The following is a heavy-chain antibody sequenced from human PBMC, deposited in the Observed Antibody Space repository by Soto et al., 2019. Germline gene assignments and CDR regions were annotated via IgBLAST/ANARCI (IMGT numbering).Heavy chain of an antibody. CDR2: ISYSTSHI. CDR3: ARLGLVFIMNYYYGIDV. J-gene: IGHJ6*02. Sequence: GGSLRLSCAASGITFSSYGMNWVRQAPGKGLEWVSSISYSTSHIYYADSVKGRFTISRDNAKNSLYLQMDSLRAEDTAMYYCARLGLVFIMNYYYGIDVWGQGTTVTVSS. V-gene: IGHV3-21*01. D-gene: IGHD3-22*01. CDR1: GITFSSYG.